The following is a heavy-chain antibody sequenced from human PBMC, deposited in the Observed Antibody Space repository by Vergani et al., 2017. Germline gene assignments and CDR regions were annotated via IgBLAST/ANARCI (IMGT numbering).Heavy chain of an antibody. Sequence: QVQLVQSGAEVKKPWASVKVSCKASGYTFTSYGISWVRQAPGQGLDWMGWISAYNGNTNYAQKLQGRVTMTTDTSTSTAYMELRSLRSDDTAVYYCAGGDYFSGGSCYVFPGVQGYWGQGTLVTVSS. D-gene: IGHD2-15*01. J-gene: IGHJ4*02. V-gene: IGHV1-18*01. CDR3: AGGDYFSGGSCYVFPGVQGY. CDR1: GYTFTSYG. CDR2: ISAYNGNT.